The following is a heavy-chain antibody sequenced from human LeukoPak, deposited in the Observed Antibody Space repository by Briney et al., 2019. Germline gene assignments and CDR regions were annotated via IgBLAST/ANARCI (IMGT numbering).Heavy chain of an antibody. J-gene: IGHJ4*02. CDR1: GFIFSSYA. CDR2: ISGSGGST. D-gene: IGHD2-2*01. Sequence: PGGSLRLSCAASGFIFSSYAMSWVRQAPGKGLEWVSAISGSGGSTYYADSVKGRFTISRDNSKNTLYLQMNSLRAEDTAVYYCAKGPIVVVPAADDYWGQGTLVTVSS. V-gene: IGHV3-23*01. CDR3: AKGPIVVVPAADDY.